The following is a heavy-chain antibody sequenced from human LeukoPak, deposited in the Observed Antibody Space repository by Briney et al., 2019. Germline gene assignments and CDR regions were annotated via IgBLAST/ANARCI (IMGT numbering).Heavy chain of an antibody. CDR3: ARLHYGSGSYFDY. J-gene: IGHJ4*02. Sequence: SETLSLTCTVSGGSISSYYWSWIWQPPGKGLEWIGYIYYSGSTNYNPSLKSRVTISVDTSKIQFSLKLSSVTAADTAVYCCARLHYGSGSYFDYWGQGTLVTVSS. CDR2: IYYSGST. CDR1: GGSISSYY. V-gene: IGHV4-59*08. D-gene: IGHD3-10*01.